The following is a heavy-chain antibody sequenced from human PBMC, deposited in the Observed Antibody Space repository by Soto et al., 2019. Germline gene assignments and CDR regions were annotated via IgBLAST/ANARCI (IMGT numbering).Heavy chain of an antibody. CDR3: ARRRGGYSGYPKNDYGMDV. CDR2: IYPGDSDT. CDR1: GYSFTSYW. D-gene: IGHD5-12*01. J-gene: IGHJ6*02. Sequence: GESLKISCKGSGYSFTSYWIGWVRQMPGQGLEWMGIIYPGDSDTRYSPSFQGQVTISADKSISTAYLQWSSLKASDTAMYYCARRRGGYSGYPKNDYGMDVWGQGTTVTVSS. V-gene: IGHV5-51*01.